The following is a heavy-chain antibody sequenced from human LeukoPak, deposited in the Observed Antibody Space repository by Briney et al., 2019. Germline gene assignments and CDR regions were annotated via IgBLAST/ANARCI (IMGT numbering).Heavy chain of an antibody. J-gene: IGHJ4*02. V-gene: IGHV3-23*01. D-gene: IGHD3-22*01. CDR2: ISGSGGAT. CDR3: AKDGYNYDSSGHFDY. Sequence: QPGGSLRLSCAASGFTFSLFAMHWVRQAPGKGLEWVSAISGSGGATYHADADSVKGRFTISRGNSKNALYLEISNLRAEDTAVYYCAKDGYNYDSSGHFDYWGQGTLVTVSS. CDR1: GFTFSLFA.